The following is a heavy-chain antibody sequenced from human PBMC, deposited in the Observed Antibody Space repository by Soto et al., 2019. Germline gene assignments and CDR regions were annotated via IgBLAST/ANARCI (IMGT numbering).Heavy chain of an antibody. Sequence: GGSLRLSCAASGFTFSSYAMSWVRQAPGKGLEWVSAISGSGGSTYYADSVKGRFTISRDNSKNTLYLQMNSLRAEDTAVYYCAKDPPQEAYYYDSSGYSGTNDYWVQGTLVTVSS. V-gene: IGHV3-23*01. CDR3: AKDPPQEAYYYDSSGYSGTNDY. CDR1: GFTFSSYA. J-gene: IGHJ4*02. D-gene: IGHD3-22*01. CDR2: ISGSGGST.